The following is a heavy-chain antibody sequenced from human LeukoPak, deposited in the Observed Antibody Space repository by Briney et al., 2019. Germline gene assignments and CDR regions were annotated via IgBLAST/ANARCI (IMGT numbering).Heavy chain of an antibody. CDR2: IYYSGST. Sequence: PSETLSLTCTVSGGSISSYYWSWIRQPPGKGLEWIGYIYYSGSTNYNPSLKSRATISVDTSKNQFSLKLSSVTAADTAVYYCARAVYGSGSYYYGMDVWGQGTTVTVSS. CDR3: ARAVYGSGSYYYGMDV. J-gene: IGHJ6*02. CDR1: GGSISSYY. V-gene: IGHV4-59*01. D-gene: IGHD3-10*01.